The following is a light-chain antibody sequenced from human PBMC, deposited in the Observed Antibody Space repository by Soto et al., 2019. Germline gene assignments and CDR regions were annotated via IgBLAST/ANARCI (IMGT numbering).Light chain of an antibody. CDR1: SSDVGNYNL. Sequence: QSALTQPASVSGSPGQSITVSCTGTSSDVGNYNLVSWYQQHPGKAPKLMIYEGTNRPSGVSNRFSGSKSGNTASLTISGLQAEDEAHYYCSSYAGRVVFGGGTKLTVL. J-gene: IGLJ2*01. CDR2: EGT. V-gene: IGLV2-23*01. CDR3: SSYAGRVV.